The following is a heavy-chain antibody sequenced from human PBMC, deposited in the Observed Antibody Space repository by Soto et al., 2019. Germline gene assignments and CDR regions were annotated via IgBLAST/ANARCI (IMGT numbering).Heavy chain of an antibody. J-gene: IGHJ3*02. Sequence: SETLSLTCTVSGASISSSNDYWGWIRQPPGKGLEWIGSIYYSETTYRNPSLKSRVTISLDTSKNQFSLILSSVTAADTAVYYCARGYYYDSSGYYYWKRGAFDIWGQGTMVTVSS. D-gene: IGHD3-22*01. CDR3: ARGYYYDSSGYYYWKRGAFDI. CDR1: GASISSSNDY. CDR2: IYYSETT. V-gene: IGHV4-39*01.